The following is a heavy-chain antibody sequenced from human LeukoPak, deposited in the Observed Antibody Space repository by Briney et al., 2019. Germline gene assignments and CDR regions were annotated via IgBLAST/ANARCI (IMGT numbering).Heavy chain of an antibody. CDR2: ISGGGDST. CDR3: ARDRPGHYDFWSGYPLGYMDV. CDR1: GFTFSSYA. J-gene: IGHJ6*03. V-gene: IGHV3-23*01. D-gene: IGHD3-3*01. Sequence: GGSLRLSCAASGFTFSSYAMSWVRQAPGRGLEWVSSISGGGDSTYYADSVKGRFTISRDNAKNSLYLQMNSLRAEDTAVYYCARDRPGHYDFWSGYPLGYMDVWGKGTTVTVSS.